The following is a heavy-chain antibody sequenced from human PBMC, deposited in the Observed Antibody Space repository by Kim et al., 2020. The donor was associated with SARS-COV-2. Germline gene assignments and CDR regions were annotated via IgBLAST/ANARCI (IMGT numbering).Heavy chain of an antibody. CDR3: AKDSSSWFDFYYYYGMDV. D-gene: IGHD6-13*01. V-gene: IGHV3-30*02. J-gene: IGHJ6*02. Sequence: KGRFTISRDNSKNTLYLQMNSLRAEETAVYYCAKDSSSWFDFYYYYGMDVWGQGTTVTVSS.